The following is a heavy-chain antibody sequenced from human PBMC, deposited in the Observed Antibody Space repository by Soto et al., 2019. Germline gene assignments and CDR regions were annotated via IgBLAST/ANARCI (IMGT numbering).Heavy chain of an antibody. J-gene: IGHJ6*02. CDR3: ARDWGTPGRGSAVGYYYHYGMDV. V-gene: IGHV3-7*05. CDR2: IKDDGSEK. D-gene: IGHD6-19*01. Sequence: EVQLVESGGGLVQPGGSLRLSGLASEFTFNTYWMNWVRQAPGRGLEWLANIKDDGSEKNYVDSVKGRFTISRDNAKTSLYLQMNSLRGEDTAVYFCARDWGTPGRGSAVGYYYHYGMDVWGQGTTVTVSS. CDR1: EFTFNTYW.